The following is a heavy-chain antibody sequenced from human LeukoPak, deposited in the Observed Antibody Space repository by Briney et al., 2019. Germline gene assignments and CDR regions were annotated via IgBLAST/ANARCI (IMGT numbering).Heavy chain of an antibody. V-gene: IGHV4-39*07. D-gene: IGHD6-13*01. J-gene: IGHJ4*02. CDR2: IYYTGST. CDR1: GGSISSSSYY. Sequence: PSETLSLTYTVSGGSISSSSYYWGWIRQPPGKGLEWIGSIYYTGSTNYNPSLKSRVTISVDTSKNQFSLKLSSVTAADTAVYYCARDRPGGSSLDYWGQGTLVTVSS. CDR3: ARDRPGGSSLDY.